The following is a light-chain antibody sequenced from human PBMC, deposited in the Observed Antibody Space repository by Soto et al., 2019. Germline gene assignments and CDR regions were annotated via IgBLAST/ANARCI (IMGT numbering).Light chain of an antibody. CDR1: SSDVGSYNL. J-gene: IGLJ1*01. Sequence: QSVLTQPASVSGSPGQSITISCTGTSSDVGSYNLVSWYQQHPGKAPKLMIYEVSKRPSGVSNRFSGSKSGNTASLTISGLQAEDEADYYCCSYAGRSTVFGTGTKLTVL. V-gene: IGLV2-23*02. CDR3: CSYAGRSTV. CDR2: EVS.